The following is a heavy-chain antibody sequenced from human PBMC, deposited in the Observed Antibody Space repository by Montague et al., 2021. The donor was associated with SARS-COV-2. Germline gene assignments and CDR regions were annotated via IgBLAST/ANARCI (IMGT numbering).Heavy chain of an antibody. J-gene: IGHJ4*02. V-gene: IGHV4-39*01. D-gene: IGHD1-1*01. CDR2: VHYSGRP. Sequence: SETLSLTCTVSGDSISSSSSNWGWIRQPPGKGLEWIGSVHYSGRPYYXPSLKSQVTIYVDTSKNQLSLKLSSVTAADTAVYYCTRHVHMTWPEPSPGFDYWGQGTLVTVSS. CDR3: TRHVHMTWPEPSPGFDY. CDR1: GDSISSSSSN.